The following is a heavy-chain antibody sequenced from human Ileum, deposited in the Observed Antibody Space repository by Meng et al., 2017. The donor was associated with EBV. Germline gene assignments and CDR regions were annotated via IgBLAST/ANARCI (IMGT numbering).Heavy chain of an antibody. D-gene: IGHD6-13*01. J-gene: IGHJ4*02. CDR2: IYWDNDR. CDR1: GFSLTTSGVG. V-gene: IGHV2-5*02. Sequence: HILSRYSSPTAENPTDTLTLLCPFSGFSLTTSGVGVGWIRQPPGKAPECLAIIYWDNDRRYNPSLKTRLAISKDTSKNQVVLTMTNMGPVDTAIYYCAHRLSGSTWDGGYFDYWGQGILVTVSS. CDR3: AHRLSGSTWDGGYFDY.